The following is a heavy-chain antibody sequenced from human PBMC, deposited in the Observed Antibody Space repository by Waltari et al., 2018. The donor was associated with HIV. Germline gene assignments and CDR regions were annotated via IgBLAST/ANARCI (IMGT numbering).Heavy chain of an antibody. CDR2: ISGSGGRT. CDR1: FTFSNYA. J-gene: IGHJ4*02. CDR3: AKDKADSGSFFGS. V-gene: IGHV3-23*01. Sequence: FTFSNYAMSWVRQAPGKGLEWVSGISGSGGRTYYADSVKGRFTISRDNSKNTLYLQMNSLRAEDTAVYYCAKDKADSGSFFGSWGQGTLVTVSS. D-gene: IGHD1-26*01.